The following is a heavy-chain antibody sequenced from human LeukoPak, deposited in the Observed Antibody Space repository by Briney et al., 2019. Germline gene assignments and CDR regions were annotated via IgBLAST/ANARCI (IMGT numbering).Heavy chain of an antibody. Sequence: GGSLRLSCAASGFTFSSYSMNWVRQAPGKGLEWVSSISGGSSYIYYADSVKGRFTISRDNAKNSLYLQMNSLRAEDTAVYYCAREAQLVGPDYYYYYYMDVWGKGTTVTVSS. CDR2: ISGGSSYI. V-gene: IGHV3-21*01. D-gene: IGHD6-6*01. CDR1: GFTFSSYS. CDR3: AREAQLVGPDYYYYYYMDV. J-gene: IGHJ6*03.